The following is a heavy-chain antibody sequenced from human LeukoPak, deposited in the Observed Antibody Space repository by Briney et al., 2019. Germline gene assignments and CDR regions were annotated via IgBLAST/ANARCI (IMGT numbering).Heavy chain of an antibody. V-gene: IGHV4-34*01. Sequence: TSETLSLTCAVYGGSFSGYYWSWIRQPPGKGLEWIGEINHSGSTNYNPSLKSRVTISVDTSKNQFSLKLSSVTAADTAVYYCARQKRGGLLWFGELRYYFDYWGQGTLVTVSS. D-gene: IGHD3-10*01. CDR1: GGSFSGYY. CDR3: ARQKRGGLLWFGELRYYFDY. CDR2: INHSGST. J-gene: IGHJ4*02.